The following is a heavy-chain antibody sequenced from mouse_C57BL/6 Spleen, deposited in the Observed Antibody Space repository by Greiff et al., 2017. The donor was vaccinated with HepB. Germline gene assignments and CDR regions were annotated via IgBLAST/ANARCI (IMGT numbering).Heavy chain of an antibody. J-gene: IGHJ2*01. Sequence: QVQLKEPGAELVRPGTSVKLSCKASGYTFTSYWMHWVKQRPGQGLEWIGVIDPSDSYTNYNQKFKGKATLTVDTSSSTAYMQLSSLTSEDSAVYYCAREGITTVVATGWGQGTTLTVSS. CDR1: GYTFTSYW. CDR3: AREGITTVVATG. V-gene: IGHV1-59*01. D-gene: IGHD1-1*01. CDR2: IDPSDSYT.